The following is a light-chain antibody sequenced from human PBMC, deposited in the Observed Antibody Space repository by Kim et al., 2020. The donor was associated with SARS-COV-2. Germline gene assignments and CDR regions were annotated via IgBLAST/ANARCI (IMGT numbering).Light chain of an antibody. V-gene: IGKV3-11*01. Sequence: EIVLTQSPATLSLSPGERATLSCRASQSISNNLAWYQQKPGQAPRLLIYDASNRATGIPARFSVSGSGTDFTLTISSLEPEDFAVYYCQQRSNWPLTFGGVTKV. J-gene: IGKJ4*01. CDR3: QQRSNWPLT. CDR1: QSISNN. CDR2: DAS.